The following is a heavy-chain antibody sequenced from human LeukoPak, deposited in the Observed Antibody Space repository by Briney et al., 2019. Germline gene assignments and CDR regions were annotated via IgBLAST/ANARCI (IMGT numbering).Heavy chain of an antibody. D-gene: IGHD2-2*01. V-gene: IGHV1-18*01. CDR3: ARDASIVVVPAAASTNDY. Sequence: ASVKVSCKASGYTFTSYGISWVRQAPGQGLEWMGWISAYNGNRNYAQKLQGRVTMTADTSTSTAYMELRSLRSDDTAVYYCARDASIVVVPAAASTNDYWGQGTLVTVSS. CDR1: GYTFTSYG. J-gene: IGHJ4*02. CDR2: ISAYNGNR.